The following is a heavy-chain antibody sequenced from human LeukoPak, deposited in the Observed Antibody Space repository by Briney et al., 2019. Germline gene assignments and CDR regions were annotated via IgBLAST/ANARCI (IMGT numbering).Heavy chain of an antibody. CDR2: INPNSGGT. V-gene: IGHV1-2*02. Sequence: ASVKVSCKASGYTFTGYYMHWVRQAPGQGLEWMGWINPNSGGTNYAQKFQGRVTMTRDTSISTAYMELSRLRSDDTAVYYCARDGPSKVYYYYYMDVWGKGTTVTISS. CDR3: ARDGPSKVYYYYYMDV. J-gene: IGHJ6*03. CDR1: GYTFTGYY.